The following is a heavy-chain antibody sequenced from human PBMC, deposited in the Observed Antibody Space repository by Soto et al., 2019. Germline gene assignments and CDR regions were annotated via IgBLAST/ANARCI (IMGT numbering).Heavy chain of an antibody. CDR2: IHYSGST. D-gene: IGHD2-15*01. CDR1: GGSISSYY. Sequence: SETLSLTCTVSGGSISSYYWSWIRQPPGKGLEWIGYIHYSGSTNYNPSLKSRVTISVDTSKNQFSLKLSSVTAADTAVYYCARHSGKGAGVAFFDYWGQGTLVTVSS. CDR3: ARHSGKGAGVAFFDY. J-gene: IGHJ4*02. V-gene: IGHV4-59*08.